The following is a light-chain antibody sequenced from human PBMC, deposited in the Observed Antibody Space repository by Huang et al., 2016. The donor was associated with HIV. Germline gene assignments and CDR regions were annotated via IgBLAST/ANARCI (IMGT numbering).Light chain of an antibody. Sequence: EIVMTQSPGTLSVSPGERATLSCRASQIVSTTLAWYQQKPGQAPRLLIYGAFTRATGIPARVSGSGSGTAFTLTISSLQAEDFAVYYCQQYNNWPPGYTFGQGTKVEIK. CDR3: QQYNNWPPGYT. CDR2: GAF. J-gene: IGKJ2*01. V-gene: IGKV3-15*01. CDR1: QIVSTT.